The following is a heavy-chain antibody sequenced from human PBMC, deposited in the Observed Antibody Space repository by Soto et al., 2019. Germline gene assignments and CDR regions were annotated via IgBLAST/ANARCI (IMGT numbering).Heavy chain of an antibody. Sequence: PGGSLRLSCAASGFNFRNYAMHWVRQAPGKGLEWVAVISYDGSNKYYADSVKGRFTISRDNSKNTLYLQMNSLRAEDTAVYYCAKATEYCSSTSCPGYYGMDVWGQGTTVTVSS. J-gene: IGHJ6*02. CDR3: AKATEYCSSTSCPGYYGMDV. D-gene: IGHD2-2*01. CDR1: GFNFRNYA. V-gene: IGHV3-30*18. CDR2: ISYDGSNK.